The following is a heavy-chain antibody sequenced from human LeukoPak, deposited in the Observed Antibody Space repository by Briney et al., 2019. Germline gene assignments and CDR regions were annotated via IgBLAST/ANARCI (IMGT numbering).Heavy chain of an antibody. J-gene: IGHJ3*02. CDR1: GFTFNIYS. D-gene: IGHD1-14*01. V-gene: IGHV3-48*02. Sequence: GGSLRLSCAASGFTFNIYSMNWVRQAPGKGLEWVSYISGTSSIIYYEDSVKGRFTISRDNAKNSLYLQMNSLRDEDTAVYYCARGTWVSDRTFDTWGQGTVVTVSS. CDR2: ISGTSSII. CDR3: ARGTWVSDRTFDT.